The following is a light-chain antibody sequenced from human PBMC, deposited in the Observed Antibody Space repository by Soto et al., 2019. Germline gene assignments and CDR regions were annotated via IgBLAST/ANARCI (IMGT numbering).Light chain of an antibody. CDR2: LGS. J-gene: IGKJ4*01. CDR1: QSLLFTTGNNY. V-gene: IGKV2-28*01. CDR3: MQVLQTPFT. Sequence: DIVMTQSPSSLPVTPGESASISCRSSQSLLFTTGNNYLDWYLQKPGQSPQLLIYLGSNRASGVPDRFSGSGSGTDFTLKISRVEAEDVGTYYCMQVLQTPFTFGGGTKVDIK.